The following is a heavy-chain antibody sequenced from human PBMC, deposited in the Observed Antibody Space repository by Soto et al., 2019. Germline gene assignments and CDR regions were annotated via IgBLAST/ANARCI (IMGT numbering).Heavy chain of an antibody. Sequence: GASVKVSGKASGYTFTSYGISWVRQAPGQGLEWMGWISAYNGNTNYAQKLQGRVTMTTDTSTSTAYMELRSLRSDDTAVYYCAREELRYFDWLEKDDAFDIWGQGTMVTVSS. CDR2: ISAYNGNT. D-gene: IGHD3-9*01. V-gene: IGHV1-18*01. CDR3: AREELRYFDWLEKDDAFDI. J-gene: IGHJ3*02. CDR1: GYTFTSYG.